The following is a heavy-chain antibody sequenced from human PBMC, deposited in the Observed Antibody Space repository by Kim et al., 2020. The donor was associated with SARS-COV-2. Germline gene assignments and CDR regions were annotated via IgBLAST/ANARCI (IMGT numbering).Heavy chain of an antibody. J-gene: IGHJ4*02. V-gene: IGHV4-39*01. D-gene: IGHD2-2*01. CDR3: ARQYVVVVPAASESFDY. Sequence: LKSRITISVDTSKNQFSLKLSSVTAADTAVYYCARQYVVVVPAASESFDYWGQGTLVTVSS.